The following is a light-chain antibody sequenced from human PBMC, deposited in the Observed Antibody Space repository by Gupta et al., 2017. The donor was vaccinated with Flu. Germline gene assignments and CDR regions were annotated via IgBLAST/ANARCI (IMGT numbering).Light chain of an antibody. V-gene: IGKV4-1*01. J-gene: IGKJ2*01. CDR2: YGS. CDR3: QQQYSSTYT. CDR1: QSCRDSSDDQNN. Sequence: SRGVRATISGKSSQSCRDSSDDQNNLLGYQQKTGQPPKWLIHYGSTRGAGVPDECISGSGCAKDILTTSSRQDEEVSVDYCQQQYSSTYTFGQGTKLEIK.